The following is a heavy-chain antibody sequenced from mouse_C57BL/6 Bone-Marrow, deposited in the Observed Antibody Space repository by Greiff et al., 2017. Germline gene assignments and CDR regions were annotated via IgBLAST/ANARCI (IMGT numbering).Heavy chain of an antibody. CDR1: GYTFTSYW. CDR3: ARWYYGNLYAMDY. D-gene: IGHD2-1*01. CDR2: IYPGSGST. V-gene: IGHV1-55*01. Sequence: QVQLQQPGAELVKPGASVKMSCKASGYTFTSYWITWVKQRPGQGLEWIGDIYPGSGSTNYNEKFKSKATLTVATSSSTAYMQLSILTSEYSAVYYSARWYYGNLYAMDYWGQGTSVTVSS. J-gene: IGHJ4*01.